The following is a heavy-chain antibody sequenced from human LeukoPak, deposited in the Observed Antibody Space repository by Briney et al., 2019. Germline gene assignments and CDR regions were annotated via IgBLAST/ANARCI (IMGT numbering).Heavy chain of an antibody. Sequence: SVKVSXKASGGTFSSYAISWVRQAPGQGLEWMGGIIPIFGTANYAQKFQGRVTITTDESTSTAYMELSSLRSEDTAVYYCARGGAIVVVPAAMFWFDPWGQGTLVTVSS. CDR1: GGTFSSYA. J-gene: IGHJ5*02. CDR3: ARGGAIVVVPAAMFWFDP. CDR2: IIPIFGTA. D-gene: IGHD2-2*01. V-gene: IGHV1-69*05.